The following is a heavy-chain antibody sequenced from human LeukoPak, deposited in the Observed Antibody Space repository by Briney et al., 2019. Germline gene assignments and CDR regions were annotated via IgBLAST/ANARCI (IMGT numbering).Heavy chain of an antibody. CDR3: ARDQDYDILTGYYHVGYFDY. Sequence: SETLSLTCAVYGGSFSGYYWSWIRQPPGKGLEWIGEINHSGSTNYNPSLKSRVTISVDTSKNQFSLKLSSVTAADTAVYYCARDQDYDILTGYYHVGYFDYWGQGTLVTVSS. CDR2: INHSGST. CDR1: GGSFSGYY. V-gene: IGHV4-34*01. J-gene: IGHJ4*02. D-gene: IGHD3-9*01.